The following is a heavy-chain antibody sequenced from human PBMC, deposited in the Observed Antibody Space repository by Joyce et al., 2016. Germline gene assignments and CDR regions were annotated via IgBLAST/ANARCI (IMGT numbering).Heavy chain of an antibody. J-gene: IGHJ4*02. CDR2: ISFDGKKK. D-gene: IGHD3-10*01. CDR3: AKDFRYYLGSRSYSPDY. CDR1: GFTFSSYS. Sequence: QVQLVEAGGGVVQPGKSLRLSCTVSGFTFSSYSMHWVRQAPGKGLEWVAVISFDGKKKYDADSVRGRFTIARDNSMNTLYLQMNSLGAEDTAVYYCAKDFRYYLGSRSYSPDYWGQGTLVTVSS. V-gene: IGHV3-30*18.